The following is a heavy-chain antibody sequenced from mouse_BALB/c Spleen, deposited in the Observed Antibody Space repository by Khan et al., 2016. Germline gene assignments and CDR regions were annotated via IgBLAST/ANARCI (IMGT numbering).Heavy chain of an antibody. D-gene: IGHD2-13*01. CDR2: INPDSSTI. V-gene: IGHV4-1*02. Sequence: EVKLEASGGGLVQPGGSLKFSCAASGFDFSRYWMSWVRQAPVKGREWIGEINPDSSTINYTPSLKDKFIISRDNPKHTLYLQMSKVRSEDTALHYCASRVNCSWFACWGHGSLVTVST. J-gene: IGHJ3*01. CDR1: GFDFSRYW. CDR3: ASRVNCSWFAC.